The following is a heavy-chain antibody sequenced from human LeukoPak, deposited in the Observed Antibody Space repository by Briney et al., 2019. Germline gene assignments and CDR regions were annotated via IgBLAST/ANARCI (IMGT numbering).Heavy chain of an antibody. V-gene: IGHV2-5*02. CDR1: GFSLSTSGVG. Sequence: SGPTLVNPTQTLTLTCTFSGFSLSTSGVGVGWIRQPPGKALEWLALIYWDDDKRYSPSLKSRLTITKDTSKNQVVLTMTNMDPVDTATYYCALCSSSWYDGQRWFDPWGQGTLVTVSS. CDR2: IYWDDDK. D-gene: IGHD6-13*01. CDR3: ALCSSSWYDGQRWFDP. J-gene: IGHJ5*02.